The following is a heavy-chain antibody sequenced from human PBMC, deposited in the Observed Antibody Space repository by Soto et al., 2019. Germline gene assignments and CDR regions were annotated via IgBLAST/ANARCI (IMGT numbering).Heavy chain of an antibody. CDR1: GGSISSGDYY. CDR3: ARRSTGTMTRGLLRDVFDI. D-gene: IGHD1-1*01. Sequence: QVQLQESGPGLVKPSQTLSLTCTVSGGSISSGDYYWSWIRQHPGKGLEWIGYIYYSGSTYYNPSLKSRVTISLDTSKNQFSLKLNSVTAADTAVYYCARRSTGTMTRGLLRDVFDIWGQGTMVTVSS. CDR2: IYYSGST. V-gene: IGHV4-31*03. J-gene: IGHJ3*02.